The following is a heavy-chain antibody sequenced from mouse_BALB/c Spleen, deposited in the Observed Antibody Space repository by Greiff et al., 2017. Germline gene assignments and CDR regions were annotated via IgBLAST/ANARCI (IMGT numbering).Heavy chain of an antibody. V-gene: IGHV5-6-3*01. CDR2: INSNGGST. Sequence: EVMLVESGGGLVQPGGSLKLSCAASGFTFSSYGMSWVRQTPDKRLELVATINSNGGSTYYPDSVKGRFTISRDNAKNTLYLQMSSLKSEDTAMYYCAREGYGNYGNYAMDYWGQGTSVTVSS. J-gene: IGHJ4*01. D-gene: IGHD2-10*02. CDR3: AREGYGNYGNYAMDY. CDR1: GFTFSSYG.